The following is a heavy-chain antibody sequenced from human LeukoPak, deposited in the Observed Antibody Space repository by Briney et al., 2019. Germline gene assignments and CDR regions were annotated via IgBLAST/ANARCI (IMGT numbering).Heavy chain of an antibody. J-gene: IGHJ3*02. Sequence: SETLSLTCTVSGYSMSSGYYWGWIRQPPGKGLEWIGYIYYSGSTNYNPSLKSRVTISVDTSKNQFSLKLSSVTAADTAVYYCASSGYSYAFDIWGQGTMVTVSS. CDR3: ASSGYSYAFDI. CDR2: IYYSGST. D-gene: IGHD2-2*02. V-gene: IGHV4-61*01. CDR1: GYSMSSGYY.